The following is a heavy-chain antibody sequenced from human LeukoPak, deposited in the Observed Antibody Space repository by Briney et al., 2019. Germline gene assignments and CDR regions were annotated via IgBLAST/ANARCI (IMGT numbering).Heavy chain of an antibody. J-gene: IGHJ4*02. V-gene: IGHV3-30-3*01. CDR2: ISYDGSNK. CDR1: GFTFSSYA. D-gene: IGHD6-13*01. Sequence: PGGSLRLSCAASGFTFSSYAMHWVRQAPGKGLEWVAVISYDGSNKYYADSVKGRFTISRDNSKNTLYLQMNSLRAEDTAVYYCAGIAAAVSFDYWGQGTLVTVSS. CDR3: AGIAAAVSFDY.